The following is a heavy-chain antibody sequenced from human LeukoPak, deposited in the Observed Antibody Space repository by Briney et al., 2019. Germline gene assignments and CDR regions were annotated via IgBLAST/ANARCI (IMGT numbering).Heavy chain of an antibody. J-gene: IGHJ4*02. CDR3: ERDGNPFLDSGGWYCLY. CDR2: INPSGGST. CDR1: GYTFTRYY. V-gene: IGHV1-46*01. Sequence: ASVKVSCKASGYTFTRYYMHWVRQAPGQGLEWMGIINPSGGSTSYAQKFQGRVSMARDTSTRTVYMELSSLRSEDTDVYYCERDGNPFLDSGGWYCLYWGQGTLVTVSS. D-gene: IGHD6-19*01.